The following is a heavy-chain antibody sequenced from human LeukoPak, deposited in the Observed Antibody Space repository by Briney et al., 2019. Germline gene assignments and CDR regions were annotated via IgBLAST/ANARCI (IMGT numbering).Heavy chain of an antibody. CDR1: GVSISSYY. V-gene: IGHV4-30-4*01. J-gene: IGHJ4*02. Sequence: SETLSLTCTVSGVSISSYYWSWIRQPPGKGLEWIGYIYYSGSTYYNPSLKSRVTISVDTSKNQFSLKLSSVTAADTAVYYCARGTYDYVWGSYRPVDYWAREPWSPSPQ. CDR3: ARGTYDYVWGSYRPVDY. D-gene: IGHD3-16*02. CDR2: IYYSGST.